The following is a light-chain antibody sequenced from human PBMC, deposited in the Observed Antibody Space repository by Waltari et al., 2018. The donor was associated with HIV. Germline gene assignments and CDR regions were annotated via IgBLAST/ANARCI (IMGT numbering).Light chain of an antibody. CDR2: RNN. V-gene: IGLV1-47*01. Sequence: QSVLTQPPSASGTPGQRVTISCSGSSSNIGSKYVYWFQQLPGTAPNLLRYRNNQRPSGVPDRVSGSKSGTSAPLAISGLRAEDEADYYCAAWDDSLSAVVFGGGTKLTVL. CDR1: SSNIGSKY. J-gene: IGLJ3*02. CDR3: AAWDDSLSAVV.